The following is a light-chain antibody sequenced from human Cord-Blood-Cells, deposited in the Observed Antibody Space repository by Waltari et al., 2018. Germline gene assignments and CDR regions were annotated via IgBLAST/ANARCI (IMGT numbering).Light chain of an antibody. CDR2: GAS. Sequence: EFVLTLSPGTPSLSPGERATLPYRASQSLRSSYLAWYQQKPGQAPRILLYGASIRATVIPDMFGGSVSVTDCTLSINRLEPEDFAVYFCQQYGSSPYTFGQGTKLEIK. J-gene: IGKJ2*01. CDR3: QQYGSSPYT. CDR1: QSLRSSY. V-gene: IGKV3-20*01.